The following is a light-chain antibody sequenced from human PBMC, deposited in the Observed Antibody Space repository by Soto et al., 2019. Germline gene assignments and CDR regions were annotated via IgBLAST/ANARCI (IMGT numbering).Light chain of an antibody. CDR2: DVS. CDR1: NSDVGGYNY. J-gene: IGLJ1*01. V-gene: IGLV2-14*01. Sequence: QSALTQPASVSGSPGQSITISCTGTNSDVGGYNYVSWYQQHPGKAPKLMIYDVSNWPSGVSDRFSGSKSGNTASLTISGLQAEDEADYHCSSYTSRNTYVFGTGTKLTVL. CDR3: SSYTSRNTYV.